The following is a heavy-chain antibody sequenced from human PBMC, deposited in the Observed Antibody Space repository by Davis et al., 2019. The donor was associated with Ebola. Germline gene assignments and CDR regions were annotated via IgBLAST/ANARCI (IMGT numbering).Heavy chain of an antibody. CDR3: AAGPYCTNGVCTGFDY. Sequence: PSETLSLTCAVYGGSFSGYYWSWIRQPPRKGLEWIGEINHSGSTNYNPSLKSRVTISVDTSKNQFSLKLSSVTAADTAVYYCAAGPYCTNGVCTGFDYWGQGTLVTVSS. J-gene: IGHJ4*02. CDR1: GGSFSGYY. CDR2: INHSGST. D-gene: IGHD2-8*01. V-gene: IGHV4-34*01.